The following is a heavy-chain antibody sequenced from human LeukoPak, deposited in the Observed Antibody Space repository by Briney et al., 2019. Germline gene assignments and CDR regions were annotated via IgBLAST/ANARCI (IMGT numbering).Heavy chain of an antibody. D-gene: IGHD6-6*01. J-gene: IGHJ4*02. V-gene: IGHV3-21*01. CDR3: ARVNIAAPDY. CDR2: ISSNSNYI. Sequence: GGSLRLSCAASGFTFNIYSMNWVRQAPGKGLEWVSSISSNSNYIFYADSVKGRFTISRDNAKNSVYLQMSSLRAQDTGVYYCARVNIAAPDYWGQGTLVTVSS. CDR1: GFTFNIYS.